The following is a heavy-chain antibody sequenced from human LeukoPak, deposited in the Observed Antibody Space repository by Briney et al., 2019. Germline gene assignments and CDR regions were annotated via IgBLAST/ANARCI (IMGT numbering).Heavy chain of an antibody. CDR2: IIPILGIA. CDR3: ARIYSGYESDY. V-gene: IGHV1-69*04. Sequence: SVKVSCKASGGTFSSYAISWVRQAPGQGLEWMGRIIPILGIANYAQKFQGRVTITADKSTSTAYMELSSLRSEDTAVYYCARIYSGYESDYWGQGTLVTVSS. J-gene: IGHJ4*02. CDR1: GGTFSSYA. D-gene: IGHD5-12*01.